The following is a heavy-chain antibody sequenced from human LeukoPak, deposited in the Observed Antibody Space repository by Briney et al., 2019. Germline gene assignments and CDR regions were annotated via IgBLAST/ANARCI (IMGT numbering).Heavy chain of an antibody. V-gene: IGHV3-9*01. CDR2: ISWNSGSI. CDR1: GFTFDDYA. CDR3: AKDTVVAATQSIFGPAEDFDY. D-gene: IGHD2-15*01. J-gene: IGHJ4*02. Sequence: GGSLRLSCAASGFTFDDYAMHWVRQAPGKGLEWVSGISWNSGSIGYADSVKGRFTISRDNAKNSLYLQMNSLRAEDTAVYYCAKDTVVAATQSIFGPAEDFDYWGQGTLVTVSS.